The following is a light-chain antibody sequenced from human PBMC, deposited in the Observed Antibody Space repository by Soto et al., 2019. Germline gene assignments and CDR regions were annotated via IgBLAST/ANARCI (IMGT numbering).Light chain of an antibody. CDR1: SSDVGGYNY. CDR3: SSFTGSTSYV. Sequence: QSALTQPASVSGSPGQSVTLSCTGTSSDVGGYNYVSWYQQHPGKVPKLMIYDVSDRPSGVSNRFSGSKSGNTASLTISGLQAEDEADYYCSSFTGSTSYVFGSGTKVTVL. V-gene: IGLV2-14*03. CDR2: DVS. J-gene: IGLJ1*01.